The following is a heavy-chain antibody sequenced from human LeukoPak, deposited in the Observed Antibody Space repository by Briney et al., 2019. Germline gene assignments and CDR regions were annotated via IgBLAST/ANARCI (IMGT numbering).Heavy chain of an antibody. CDR1: GFTFSSYS. Sequence: GGSLRLSCAASGFTFSSYSMNWVRQAPGKGLEWVSSISSSSSYIYYADSVKGRFTTSRDNAKNSLYLQMNSLRAEDTAVYYCARVDNSSSLYYFDYWGQGTLVTVSS. D-gene: IGHD6-13*01. J-gene: IGHJ4*02. CDR2: ISSSSSYI. V-gene: IGHV3-21*01. CDR3: ARVDNSSSLYYFDY.